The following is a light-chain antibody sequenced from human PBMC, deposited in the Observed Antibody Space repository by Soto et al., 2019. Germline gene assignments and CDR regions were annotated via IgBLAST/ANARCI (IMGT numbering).Light chain of an antibody. CDR2: TTT. Sequence: DIQMTQSPSSLSASVGDTITITCRASQSIRSYLNWYQQKPGKAPDLLIYTTTSLQNEVPSRCSGSGSDTHFILTITSLQPEDFATYYGQQTYSAPPWTFGPGTKVEIK. CDR3: QQTYSAPPWT. V-gene: IGKV1-39*01. CDR1: QSIRSY. J-gene: IGKJ1*01.